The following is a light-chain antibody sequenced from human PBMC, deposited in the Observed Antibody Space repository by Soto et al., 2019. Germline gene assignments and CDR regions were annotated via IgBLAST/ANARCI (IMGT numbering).Light chain of an antibody. Sequence: QPVLTQPRSVSGSPGQSVTISCTGTSSDVGGYNFVSWYQQLPGKAPKLMIYDVSKRPSGVPDRFSGSKSGNTASLTISGLQAEDEADYYCCSYADSYRVFGGGTKLTVL. V-gene: IGLV2-11*01. CDR1: SSDVGGYNF. J-gene: IGLJ3*02. CDR2: DVS. CDR3: CSYADSYRV.